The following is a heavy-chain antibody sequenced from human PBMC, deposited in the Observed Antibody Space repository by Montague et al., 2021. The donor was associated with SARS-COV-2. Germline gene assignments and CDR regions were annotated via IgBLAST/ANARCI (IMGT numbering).Heavy chain of an antibody. CDR1: GGSISSSSYY. CDR3: ARASSITISGVVNQFDX. Sequence: TLSLTCTVSGGSISSSSYYWSWIRQHPGKGLEWIGYIYYSGSTYYNPSLKSRVTISVDTSKNQFSLKLSSVTAADTAVYYCARASSITISGVVNQFDXWGQGTLVTVFS. V-gene: IGHV4-31*03. J-gene: IGHJ4*02. CDR2: IYYSGST. D-gene: IGHD3-3*01.